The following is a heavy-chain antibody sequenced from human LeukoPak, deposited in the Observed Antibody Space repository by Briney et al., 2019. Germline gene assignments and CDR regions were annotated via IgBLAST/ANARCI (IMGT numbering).Heavy chain of an antibody. Sequence: GGSLRLSCAVCGFTFSSYIMNWVRQVPGKGLECVSSISSSSSYIYYADSVKGRFTISRDHAKNSLYLQMNSLRAEDTAVYYCARDLAPIVVVVAATGWWFDPWGQGTLVTVSS. J-gene: IGHJ5*02. V-gene: IGHV3-21*01. CDR2: ISSSSSYI. CDR1: GFTFSSYI. D-gene: IGHD2-15*01. CDR3: ARDLAPIVVVVAATGWWFDP.